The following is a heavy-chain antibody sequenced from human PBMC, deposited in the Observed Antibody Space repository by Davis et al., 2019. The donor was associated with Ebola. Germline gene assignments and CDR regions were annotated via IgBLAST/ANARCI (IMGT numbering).Heavy chain of an antibody. D-gene: IGHD3-16*02. V-gene: IGHV4-39*01. CDR1: GGSISSSSYY. J-gene: IGHJ4*02. Sequence: MPSETLSLTCTVSGGSISSSSYYWGWIRQPPGKGLEWIGRIYYSWSTYYNPSLKSRVTISVDTSKNQFSLKLSSVTAADTAVYYCARRVMITFGGVIVTGFYFDYWGQGTLVTVSS. CDR3: ARRVMITFGGVIVTGFYFDY. CDR2: IYYSWST.